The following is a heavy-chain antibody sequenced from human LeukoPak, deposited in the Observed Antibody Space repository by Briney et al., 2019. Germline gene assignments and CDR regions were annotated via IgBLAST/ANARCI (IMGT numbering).Heavy chain of an antibody. D-gene: IGHD3-3*01. Sequence: SETLSLTCTVSGGSISSYYWSWIRQPAGKGLEWIGRIYTSGSTNYNPSLKSRVTMSVDTSKNQFSLKLSSVTAADTAVYYCAREGTIFWSAPIIGSFDYWGQGTLVTVSS. J-gene: IGHJ4*02. V-gene: IGHV4-4*07. CDR1: GGSISSYY. CDR3: AREGTIFWSAPIIGSFDY. CDR2: IYTSGST.